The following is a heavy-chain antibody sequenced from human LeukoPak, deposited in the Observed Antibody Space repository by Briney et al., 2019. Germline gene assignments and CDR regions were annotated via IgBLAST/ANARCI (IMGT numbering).Heavy chain of an antibody. Sequence: PSETLSLTCTVSGASIGSSYWSWLRQPPGKGLEWIGYIYYTGSTNSNPSLKSRVTVSVDTSKNQFSLKLNSMTAADTAVYYCARLDRSGYEMGGTWFDPWGQGTLVTVSS. CDR3: ARLDRSGYEMGGTWFDP. J-gene: IGHJ5*02. V-gene: IGHV4-59*08. CDR2: IYYTGST. D-gene: IGHD3-22*01. CDR1: GASIGSSY.